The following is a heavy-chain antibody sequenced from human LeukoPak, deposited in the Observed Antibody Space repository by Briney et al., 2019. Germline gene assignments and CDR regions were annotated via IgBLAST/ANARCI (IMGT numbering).Heavy chain of an antibody. V-gene: IGHV4-39*07. J-gene: IGHJ3*02. CDR2: IYYSGST. CDR1: GGSISTSNYY. CDR3: ARVMIPGAFDI. D-gene: IGHD3-16*01. Sequence: PSETLSLTCTVSGGSISTSNYYWGWIRRPPGRGLEWIGSIYYSGSTYYNPSLKSRVTISVDTSKNQFSLRLSSVTAADTAVYYCARVMIPGAFDIWGQGTMVTVSS.